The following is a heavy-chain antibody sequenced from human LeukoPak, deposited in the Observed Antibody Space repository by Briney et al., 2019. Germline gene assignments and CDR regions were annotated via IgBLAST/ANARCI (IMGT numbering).Heavy chain of an antibody. V-gene: IGHV1-46*01. CDR1: GYTFSSYY. J-gene: IGHJ4*02. CDR2: INPNGGST. CDR3: ARDPEANWAFFDS. Sequence: ASVKVSCKASGYTFSSYYLHWVRQAPGQGLEWMGVINPNGGSTTYAQRFHDRVTMTRETSTSTVYMELSTLRPEDTAFYYCARDPEANWAFFDSWGQGTLLTVSS. D-gene: IGHD7-27*01.